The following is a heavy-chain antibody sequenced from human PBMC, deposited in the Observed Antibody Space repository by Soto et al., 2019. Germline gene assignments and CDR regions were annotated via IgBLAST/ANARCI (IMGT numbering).Heavy chain of an antibody. V-gene: IGHV3-21*01. CDR1: GFTFNNYI. CDR2: ISSRGDNT. Sequence: EVHLVESGGGLVKRGGSLRLSCAASGFTFNNYIMNWVRQAPGKGLEWVSAISSRGDNTYYADAVKGRFTITRENAKNSLYLQMNRLRADDTAVYYCARLNDGSGFYFAYYFDYWGRGALVTVSS. CDR3: ARLNDGSGFYFAYYFDY. D-gene: IGHD3-22*01. J-gene: IGHJ4*02.